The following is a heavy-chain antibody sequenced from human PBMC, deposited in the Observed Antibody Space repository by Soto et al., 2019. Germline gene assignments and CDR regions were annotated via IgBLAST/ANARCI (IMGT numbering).Heavy chain of an antibody. J-gene: IGHJ5*01. D-gene: IGHD6-19*01. CDR3: ARHWEVAGIWINWFDS. Sequence: ASVKVSCKVSGYTLTELSMHWVRQAPGKGLEWMGGFDPEDGETIYAQKFQGRVTMTEDTSTDTAYMELSSLRSEDTAVYYCARHWEVAGIWINWFDSWGQGTLFTVSS. V-gene: IGHV1-24*01. CDR2: FDPEDGET. CDR1: GYTLTELS.